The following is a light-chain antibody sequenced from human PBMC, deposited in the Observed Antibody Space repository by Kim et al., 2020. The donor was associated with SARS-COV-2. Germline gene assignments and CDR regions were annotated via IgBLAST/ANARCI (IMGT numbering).Light chain of an antibody. Sequence: ASVRGGVTITCRASQGINNYLVWFQQKPGKAPKSLIYGASVLQSGVPSKFSGSGSGTDFTLTISSLQPEDFATYYCQQYSSYPITFGQGTRLEIK. CDR1: QGINNY. CDR3: QQYSSYPIT. V-gene: IGKV1-16*02. CDR2: GAS. J-gene: IGKJ5*01.